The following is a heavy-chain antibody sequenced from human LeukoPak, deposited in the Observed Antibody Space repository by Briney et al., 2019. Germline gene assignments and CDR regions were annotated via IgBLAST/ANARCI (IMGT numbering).Heavy chain of an antibody. CDR3: ARAVPGSYYAYYFDY. CDR1: GVSISSSSYY. D-gene: IGHD1-26*01. Sequence: PSETLSLTCTVSGVSISSSSYYWAGFPHPPGKGLEGIGIIYYSGSTYYNPSLKSRVTISVDTSKNQFSLKLSSVTAADTAVYYCARAVPGSYYAYYFDYWGQGTLVTVSS. J-gene: IGHJ4*02. CDR2: IYYSGST. V-gene: IGHV4-39*01.